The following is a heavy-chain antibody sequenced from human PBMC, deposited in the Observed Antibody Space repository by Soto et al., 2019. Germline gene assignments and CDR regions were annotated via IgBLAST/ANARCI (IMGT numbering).Heavy chain of an antibody. J-gene: IGHJ3*02. CDR1: DGSFSGYC. Sequence: SETLSLTCAVYDGSFSGYCGTWISQPPGKGLEWVGEINHSGSTNYSPSLKSRVTISVDTSKNQFSLNLNSVTAADTAVYYCARVSYCSGTSCYLAFDIWGQGTMVTVSS. D-gene: IGHD2-2*01. CDR3: ARVSYCSGTSCYLAFDI. V-gene: IGHV4-34*01. CDR2: INHSGST.